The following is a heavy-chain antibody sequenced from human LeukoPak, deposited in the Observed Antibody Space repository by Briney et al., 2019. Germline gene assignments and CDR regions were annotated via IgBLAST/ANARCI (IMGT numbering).Heavy chain of an antibody. D-gene: IGHD3-16*02. V-gene: IGHV3-7*01. J-gene: IGHJ4*02. CDR2: IKQDGSEK. CDR1: GFTFSSYW. Sequence: PGGSLRLSCAASGFTFSSYWMSWVRQAPGKGLEWVANIKQDGSEKYYVDSVKGRFTISRDNAKNSLYLQMNSLRAEDTAVYYCASGGHYDYVWGRYRQKDGFDYWGQGTLVTVSS. CDR3: ASGGHYDYVWGRYRQKDGFDY.